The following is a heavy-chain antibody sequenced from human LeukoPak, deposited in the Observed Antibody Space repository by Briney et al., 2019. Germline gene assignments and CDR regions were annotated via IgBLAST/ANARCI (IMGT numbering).Heavy chain of an antibody. V-gene: IGHV3-21*01. CDR1: GFTFSSYS. D-gene: IGHD2-15*01. CDR2: ISSSSSYI. Sequence: GGSLRLSCAASGFTFSSYSMNWGRQAPGKGLEWVSSISSSSSYIYYADTVKGRFTISGDNAKNSLYLQMNSLRAEDTAVYYCARDREGYCSGGSCYPPNWFDPWGQGTLVTVSS. CDR3: ARDREGYCSGGSCYPPNWFDP. J-gene: IGHJ5*02.